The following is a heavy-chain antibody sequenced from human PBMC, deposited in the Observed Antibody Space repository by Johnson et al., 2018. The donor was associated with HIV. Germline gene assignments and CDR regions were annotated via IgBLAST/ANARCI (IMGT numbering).Heavy chain of an antibody. Sequence: VQLVESGGGVVQPGRSLRLSCAASGFTFSSYWMHWVRQAPGKGLVWVSRINSDGSSTSYADSVKGRFTISRDNAKNTLYLQMNSLRVEDTAVYYCVKEASRGTVTQAPDAFDIWGQGTVVTVSS. V-gene: IGHV3-74*02. CDR3: VKEASRGTVTQAPDAFDI. J-gene: IGHJ3*02. CDR1: GFTFSSYW. CDR2: INSDGSST. D-gene: IGHD4-17*01.